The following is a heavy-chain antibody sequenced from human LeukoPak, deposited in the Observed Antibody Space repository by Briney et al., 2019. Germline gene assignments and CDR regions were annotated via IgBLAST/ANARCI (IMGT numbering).Heavy chain of an antibody. CDR2: IKQDGSEK. V-gene: IGHV3-7*01. CDR3: AREMLAAVAAQS. CDR1: GFTFDDYA. J-gene: IGHJ5*02. Sequence: GGSLRLSCAASGFTFDDYAMHWVRQAPGKGLEWVANIKQDGSEKYYVDSVKGRFTISRDNAKNSLYLQMNSLRAEDTAVYYCAREMLAAVAAQSWGQGTLVTVSS. D-gene: IGHD6-19*01.